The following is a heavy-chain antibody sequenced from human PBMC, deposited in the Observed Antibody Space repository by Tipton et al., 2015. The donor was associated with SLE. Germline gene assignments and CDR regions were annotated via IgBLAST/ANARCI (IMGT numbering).Heavy chain of an antibody. CDR2: IYTSGST. CDR1: GGSISSGSYY. Sequence: TLSLTCTVSGGSISSGSYYWSWIRQPAGKGLEWIGRIYTSGSTNYNPPLKSRVTISVDTSKNQFSLKLSSVTAADPAVYYCAREDIVLMVYALVDVWGKGTTVTVSS. CDR3: AREDIVLMVYALVDV. D-gene: IGHD2-8*01. J-gene: IGHJ6*04. V-gene: IGHV4-61*02.